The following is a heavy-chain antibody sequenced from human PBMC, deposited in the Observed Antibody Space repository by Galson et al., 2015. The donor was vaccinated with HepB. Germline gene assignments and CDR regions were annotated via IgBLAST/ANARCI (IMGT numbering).Heavy chain of an antibody. CDR3: ARESWATPFEFDY. V-gene: IGHV3-21*01. CDR1: GFTFSSYS. CDR2: ISSSSSYI. D-gene: IGHD5-12*01. J-gene: IGHJ4*02. Sequence: SLRLSCAASGFTFSSYSMNWVRQAPGKGLEWVSSISSSSSYIYYADSVKGRFTISRDNAKNSLYLQMNSLRAEDTAVYYCARESWATPFEFDYWGQGTLVTVSS.